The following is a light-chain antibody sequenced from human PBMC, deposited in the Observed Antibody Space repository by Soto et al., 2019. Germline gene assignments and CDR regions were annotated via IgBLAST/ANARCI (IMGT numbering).Light chain of an antibody. CDR3: QQFGSSPEYT. V-gene: IGKV3-11*01. J-gene: IGKJ2*01. CDR1: QSVGIF. CDR2: DVS. Sequence: EIVLTQSPATLSLSPGERATLSCRASQSVGIFLAWYQQKPGQAPRLLIFDVSNRATGIPARFSGSGSGTDFTLTISSLEPEDFAVYYCQQFGSSPEYTFGQGTKLEVK.